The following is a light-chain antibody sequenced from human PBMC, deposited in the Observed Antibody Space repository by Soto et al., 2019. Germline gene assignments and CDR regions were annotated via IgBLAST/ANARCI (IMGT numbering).Light chain of an antibody. CDR2: EGT. CDR1: RSDIGSYKF. V-gene: IGLV2-23*01. J-gene: IGLJ2*01. Sequence: QPVLTQPASVSGSPGQTITISCTVTRSDIGSYKFVSWYQQLPGKAPKLMIYEGTKRPSGVANRFSGSKSGYTASLKISGLQAEDEADYYCFSLAGSSTVVFGGGTKLTVL. CDR3: FSLAGSSTVV.